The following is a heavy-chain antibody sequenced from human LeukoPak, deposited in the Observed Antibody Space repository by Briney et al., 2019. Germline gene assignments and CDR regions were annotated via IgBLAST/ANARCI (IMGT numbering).Heavy chain of an antibody. CDR1: GYTFTGYY. D-gene: IGHD5-12*01. J-gene: IGHJ5*02. V-gene: IGHV1-2*02. CDR2: INPNSGGT. CDR3: ARDHSGYDYVSIKPGGQQLVREGEDSNWFDP. Sequence: ASVKDSCKASGYTFTGYYMHWVRQAPGQGLEWMGWINPNSGGTNYAQKFQGRVTMTRDTSISTAYMELSRLRSDDTAVYYCARDHSGYDYVSIKPGGQQLVREGEDSNWFDPWGQGTLVTVSS.